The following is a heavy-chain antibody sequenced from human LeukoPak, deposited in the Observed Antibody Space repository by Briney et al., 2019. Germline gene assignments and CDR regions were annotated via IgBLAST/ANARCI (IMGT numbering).Heavy chain of an antibody. J-gene: IGHJ4*02. CDR2: IIPILGIA. CDR1: GGTFSSYA. D-gene: IGHD5-24*01. CDR3: AGREMATVGDYFDY. Sequence: SVKVSCKASGGTFSSYAISWVRQAPGQGLEWMGRIIPILGIANYAQKFQGRVTITADKSTSTAYMELSSLRSEDTAVYYYAGREMATVGDYFDYWGQGTLVTVSS. V-gene: IGHV1-69*04.